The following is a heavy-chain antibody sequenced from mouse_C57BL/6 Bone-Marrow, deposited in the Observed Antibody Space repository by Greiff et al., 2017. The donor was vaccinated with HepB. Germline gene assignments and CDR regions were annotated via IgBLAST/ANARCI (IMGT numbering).Heavy chain of an antibody. V-gene: IGHV5-9*01. Sequence: EVKVVESGGGLVKPGGSLKLSCAASGFTFSSYTMSWVRQTPEKRLEWVATISGGGGNTYYPDSVKGRFTISRDNAKNTLYLQMSSLRSEDTALYYCARYDGNYWYFDVWGTGTTVTVSS. CDR1: GFTFSSYT. CDR2: ISGGGGNT. CDR3: ARYDGNYWYFDV. D-gene: IGHD2-1*01. J-gene: IGHJ1*03.